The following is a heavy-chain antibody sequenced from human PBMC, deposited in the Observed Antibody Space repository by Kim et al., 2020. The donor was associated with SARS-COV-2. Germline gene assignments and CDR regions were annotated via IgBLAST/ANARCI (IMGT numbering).Heavy chain of an antibody. V-gene: IGHV3-64D*09. D-gene: IGHD3-3*01. J-gene: IGHJ5*02. Sequence: GGSLRLSCSASGFTFSSYAMHWVRQAPGKGLEYVSAISSNGGSTYYADSVKGRFTISRDNSKNTLYLQMSSLRAEDTAVYYCVKDLWATIFGADNWFDPWGQGTLVTVSS. CDR2: ISSNGGST. CDR1: GFTFSSYA. CDR3: VKDLWATIFGADNWFDP.